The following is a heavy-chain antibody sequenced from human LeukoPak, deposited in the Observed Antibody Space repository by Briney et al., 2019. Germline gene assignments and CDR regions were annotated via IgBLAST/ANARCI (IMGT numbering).Heavy chain of an antibody. CDR3: ARRSDYSGSGSYYYFDY. D-gene: IGHD3-10*01. CDR1: GDSISSGGYY. CDR2: IYYSGST. V-gene: IGHV4-31*03. Sequence: SQTLSLTCTVSGDSISSGGYYWSWFRQHPGKGLEWIGYIYYSGSTYYNPSLKSRVTISVDTSKSQFSLKLTSVSAADTAVYYCARRSDYSGSGSYYYFDYWGQGILVTVSS. J-gene: IGHJ4*02.